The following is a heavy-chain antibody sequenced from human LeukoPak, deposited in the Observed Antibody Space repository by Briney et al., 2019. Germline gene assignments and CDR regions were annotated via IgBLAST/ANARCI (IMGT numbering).Heavy chain of an antibody. V-gene: IGHV3-30-3*01. D-gene: IGHD1-26*01. CDR1: GFTFSSYA. J-gene: IGHJ4*02. CDR3: ARVEIRHKSGSYPGDY. CDR2: ISYDGSNK. Sequence: PGGSLRLSCAASGFTFSSYAMHWVRQAPGKGLEWVAVISYDGSNKYYADSVKGRFTISRDNSKNTLYLQMNSLRAEDTAVYYCARVEIRHKSGSYPGDYWGQGTLVTVSS.